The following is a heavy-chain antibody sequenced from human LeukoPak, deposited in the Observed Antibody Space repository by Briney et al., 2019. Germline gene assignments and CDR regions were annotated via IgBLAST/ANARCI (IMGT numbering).Heavy chain of an antibody. CDR2: ISGSGGST. Sequence: GGSLRLSCAASGFTFSSYAMSWVRQAPGKGLEWVSAISGSGGSTYYADSVKGRFTISRDNSKNTLYLQMNSLRADDTAVYYCAASNYIQYFQHWGQGTLVTVSS. CDR3: AASNYIQYFQH. V-gene: IGHV3-23*01. D-gene: IGHD4-11*01. CDR1: GFTFSSYA. J-gene: IGHJ1*01.